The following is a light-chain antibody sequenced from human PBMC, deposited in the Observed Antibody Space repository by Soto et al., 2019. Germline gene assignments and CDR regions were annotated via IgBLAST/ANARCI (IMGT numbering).Light chain of an antibody. CDR2: RNN. CDR3: AAWDDSLSGFV. CDR1: RSNIGSNY. J-gene: IGLJ1*01. Sequence: QPVLTQPPSASGTPGQRVTISCSGSRSNIGSNYVYWYQQLPGTAPKLLIYRNNQRPSGVPDRFSGSKSGTSASLAISGLRSEDEADYYCAAWDDSLSGFVFGTGTKVTVL. V-gene: IGLV1-47*01.